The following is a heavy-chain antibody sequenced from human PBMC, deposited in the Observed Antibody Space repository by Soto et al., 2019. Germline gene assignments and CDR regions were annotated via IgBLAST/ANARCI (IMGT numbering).Heavy chain of an antibody. Sequence: PSETLSLTCTVSGDSISSADYYWSWIRQTPGKGLEWIGYIFYSGTTYYNPSLKSRITISVDTSKNYFSLRLTSVTAADTAVYYCARDLWVEPELYYYGMDVWGQGTTVTVSS. V-gene: IGHV4-30-4*01. CDR2: IFYSGTT. D-gene: IGHD1-1*01. CDR1: GDSISSADYY. J-gene: IGHJ6*02. CDR3: ARDLWVEPELYYYGMDV.